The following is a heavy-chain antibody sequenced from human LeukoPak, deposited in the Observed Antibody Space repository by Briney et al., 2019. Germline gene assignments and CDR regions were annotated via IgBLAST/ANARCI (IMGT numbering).Heavy chain of an antibody. CDR1: GYTLTELS. D-gene: IGHD2-15*01. CDR3: ATSNVVVAATDYYYYMDV. V-gene: IGHV1-24*01. CDR2: FDPEDGET. J-gene: IGHJ6*03. Sequence: ASVKVSCKVSGYTLTELSMHWVRQAPRRGLEWMGGFDPEDGETIYAQKFQGRVTMTEDTSTDTAYMELSSLRSEDTAVYYCATSNVVVAATDYYYYMDVWGKGTTVTVSS.